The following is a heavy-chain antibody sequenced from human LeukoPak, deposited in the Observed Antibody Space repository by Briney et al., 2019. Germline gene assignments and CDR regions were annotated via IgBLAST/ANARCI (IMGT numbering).Heavy chain of an antibody. CDR1: GYTFTGYY. D-gene: IGHD2-21*01. J-gene: IGHJ1*01. CDR2: INPNSGDT. CDR3: ARPDCGGDCRLIQY. V-gene: IGHV1-2*02. Sequence: ASVKVSCKASGYTFTGYYIHWVRQSPGQGLEWVGWINPNSGDTEFAQKFQGRVTMTRDTSISTAHMELSRLRSDDTAVYYCARPDCGGDCRLIQYWGQGTLVTVSS.